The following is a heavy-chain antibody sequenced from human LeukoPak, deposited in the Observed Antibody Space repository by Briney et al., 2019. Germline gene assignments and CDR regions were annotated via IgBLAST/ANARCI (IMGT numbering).Heavy chain of an antibody. CDR1: GFTFSSYS. D-gene: IGHD6-13*01. CDR3: ARINIIAAALSPDAFDI. V-gene: IGHV3-21*01. Sequence: GGSLRLSCAASGFTFSSYSMNWVRQAPGKGLEWVSSISSSSSYIYYADSVKGRFTISRDNAKNSLYLQMNSLRAEDTAVYYCARINIIAAALSPDAFDIWGQGTMVTVSS. J-gene: IGHJ3*02. CDR2: ISSSSSYI.